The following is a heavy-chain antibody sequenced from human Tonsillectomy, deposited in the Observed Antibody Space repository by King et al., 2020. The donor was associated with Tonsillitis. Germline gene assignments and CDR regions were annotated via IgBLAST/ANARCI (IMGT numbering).Heavy chain of an antibody. Sequence: DVQLVESGGGFVQPGGSLRLSCAASGFTFSSFEMNWVRQAPGKGLEWLSYIGSSGSTIYYADSVKDRFTSSRDNAKNSLYLQMNSLRAEDTAIYYCARGAIGYSYRLDYWGQGTLVTVSS. CDR2: IGSSGSTI. D-gene: IGHD5-18*01. CDR1: GFTFSSFE. CDR3: ARGAIGYSYRLDY. V-gene: IGHV3-48*03. J-gene: IGHJ4*02.